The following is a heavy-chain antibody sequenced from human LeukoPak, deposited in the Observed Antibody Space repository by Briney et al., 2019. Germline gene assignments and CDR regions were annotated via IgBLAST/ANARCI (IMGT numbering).Heavy chain of an antibody. Sequence: GWSLRLSCAASGYTVSSNFMRWARHVTGKGLEWVSFIYSGGNTYYSDSVKGRFTISRDNSKNTLYLQMNSLSAEDTAVYYCASHPSGSSQGPSYYYGMDVWGRGTTVTVSS. J-gene: IGHJ6*02. V-gene: IGHV3-66*04. CDR2: IYSGGNT. D-gene: IGHD6-6*01. CDR1: GYTVSSNF. CDR3: ASHPSGSSQGPSYYYGMDV.